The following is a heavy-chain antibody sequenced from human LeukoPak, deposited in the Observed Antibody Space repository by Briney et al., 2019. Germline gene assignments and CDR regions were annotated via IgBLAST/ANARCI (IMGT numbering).Heavy chain of an antibody. J-gene: IGHJ6*02. CDR3: ARWGSGWSEGRDYYFGMDV. CDR2: IDPSNGGA. Sequence: ASVKVSCKASGYRFTSYYMHWMRQAPGQGLEWMGIIDPSNGGATYAQNFQGRVTMTRDTSTSTVYMELSSLRSEDTAVYYCARWGSGWSEGRDYYFGMDVWGQGTTVTVSS. V-gene: IGHV1-46*01. CDR1: GYRFTSYY. D-gene: IGHD6-19*01.